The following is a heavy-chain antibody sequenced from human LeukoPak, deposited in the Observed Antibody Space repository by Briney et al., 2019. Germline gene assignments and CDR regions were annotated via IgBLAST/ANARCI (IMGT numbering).Heavy chain of an antibody. CDR2: INPNSGDT. CDR1: GYTFTSNY. CDR3: ARDRSGDDDFWSGYYSNYFDP. Sequence: ASVKVSCKAFGYTFTSNYMHWVRQAPGQGLEWMGWINPNSGDTNYAQKFQGRVTMTRDTSISTAYMELSGLRSDDTAVYYRARDRSGDDDFWSGYYSNYFDPWGQGTLVTVSS. J-gene: IGHJ5*02. D-gene: IGHD3-3*01. V-gene: IGHV1-2*02.